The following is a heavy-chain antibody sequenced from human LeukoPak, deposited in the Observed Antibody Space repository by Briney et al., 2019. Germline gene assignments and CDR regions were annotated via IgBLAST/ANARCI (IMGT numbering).Heavy chain of an antibody. Sequence: GGSLRLSCAASGFTFSSYWMHWVRQAPGKGLVWVSRINSDGSSTSYADSVKGRFTISRDNAKNTLYLQMNGLRAEDTAVYYCARAQYGDYGEFDPWGQGTLVTVSS. CDR1: GFTFSSYW. D-gene: IGHD4-17*01. J-gene: IGHJ5*02. CDR3: ARAQYGDYGEFDP. V-gene: IGHV3-74*01. CDR2: INSDGSST.